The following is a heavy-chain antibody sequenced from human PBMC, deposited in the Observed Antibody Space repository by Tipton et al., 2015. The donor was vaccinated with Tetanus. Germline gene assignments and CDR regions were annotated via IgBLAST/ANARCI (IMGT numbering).Heavy chain of an antibody. CDR3: AKDPASRGWFDP. J-gene: IGHJ5*02. CDR1: GFTFSMFS. CDR2: ISGSSDSI. Sequence: SLRLSCVASGFTFSMFSMNWVRQAPGKGLEWISYISGSSDSIYYADSVKGRFTISRDNGKNSVYLQMKSLRDEDTAVYYCAKDPASRGWFDPWGQGTLVSVSS. V-gene: IGHV3-48*02.